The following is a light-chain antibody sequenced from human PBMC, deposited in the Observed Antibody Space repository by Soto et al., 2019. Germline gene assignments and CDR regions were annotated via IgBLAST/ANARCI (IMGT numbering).Light chain of an antibody. J-gene: IGKJ5*01. CDR2: DTS. V-gene: IGKV3-20*01. CDR3: QQYGSSPPIT. CDR1: QSVGSF. Sequence: ESVLTQSPSTLSLSPGERATLSCRASQSVGSFLAWYQQKPGQAPRLLIYDTSIRATGIPARFSGSGSGTDFTLTISRLEPEDFAVYYCQQYGSSPPITFGQGTRLEIK.